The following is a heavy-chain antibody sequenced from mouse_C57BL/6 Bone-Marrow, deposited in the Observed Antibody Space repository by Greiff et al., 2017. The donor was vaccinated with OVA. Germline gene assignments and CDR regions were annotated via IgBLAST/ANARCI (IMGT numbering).Heavy chain of an antibody. D-gene: IGHD1-1*01. Sequence: LVESGPELVKPGASVKISCKASGYSFTDYNMNWVKQSNGKSLEWIGVINPNNGTTSYNQKFKGKATLTVDHSSSTAYMQLNSLTSEDSAVYYCAFYYGSSYRYFDVWGTGTTVTVSS. J-gene: IGHJ1*03. CDR1: GYSFTDYN. CDR2: INPNNGTT. V-gene: IGHV1-39*01. CDR3: AFYYGSSYRYFDV.